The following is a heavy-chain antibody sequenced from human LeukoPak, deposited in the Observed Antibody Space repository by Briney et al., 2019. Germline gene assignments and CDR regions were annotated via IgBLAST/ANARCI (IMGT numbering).Heavy chain of an antibody. CDR2: IIPIFGTA. CDR1: GGTFISYA. V-gene: IGHV1-69*13. J-gene: IGHJ6*02. Sequence: SVKVSCKASGGTFISYAISWVRQAPGQGLEWMGGIIPIFGTANYAQKFQGRVTITADESTSTAYMELSSLRSEDTAVYYCARAKEGATRPIRYYYYYYGMDVWGQGTTVTVSS. CDR3: ARAKEGATRPIRYYYYYYGMDV. D-gene: IGHD1-26*01.